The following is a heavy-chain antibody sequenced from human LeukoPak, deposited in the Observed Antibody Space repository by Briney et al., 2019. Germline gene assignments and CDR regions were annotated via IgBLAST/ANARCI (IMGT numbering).Heavy chain of an antibody. J-gene: IGHJ5*01. V-gene: IGHV3-48*03. D-gene: IGHD2-15*01. Sequence: GGSLRLSCAASGFIFSSYEMNWVRQAPGKGLEWVSYISTSDSTMYYADSVKGRFTISRDNAKNSLYLQMDSLRVEDTGIYYCARDLGTHGGYVDSWGQGTLVTVSS. CDR1: GFIFSSYE. CDR2: ISTSDSTM. CDR3: ARDLGTHGGYVDS.